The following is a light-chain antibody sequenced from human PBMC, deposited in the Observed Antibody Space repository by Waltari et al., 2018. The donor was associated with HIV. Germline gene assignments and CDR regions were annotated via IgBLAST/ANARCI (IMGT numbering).Light chain of an antibody. CDR3: QSYDRSLSVWV. CDR2: DNT. CDR1: SSNTGAGYD. Sequence: QSVLTQPPSVSGAPGQRVTISCTGSSSNTGAGYDVHWYQQLPGTDPRLLIYDNTIRPSGVPDRFSGSKSGTSASLAIAGLQDEDEAVYYCQSYDRSLSVWVFGGGTKVTVL. J-gene: IGLJ3*02. V-gene: IGLV1-40*01.